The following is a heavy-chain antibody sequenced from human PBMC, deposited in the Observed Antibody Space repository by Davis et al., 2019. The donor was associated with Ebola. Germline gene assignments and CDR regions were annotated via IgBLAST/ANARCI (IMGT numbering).Heavy chain of an antibody. CDR1: GYTFTGYY. J-gene: IGHJ6*02. D-gene: IGHD3-3*01. CDR2: INPNSGGT. V-gene: IGHV1-2*02. CDR3: ARATTYYDFSHLDV. Sequence: ASVTVSCKASGYTFTGYYMHWVRQAPGQGLEWMGWINPNSGGTNYAQKLQGRITMTRDTSTNTVYLDLSSLRSEDSAVYYCARATTYYDFSHLDVWGQGTTVTVSS.